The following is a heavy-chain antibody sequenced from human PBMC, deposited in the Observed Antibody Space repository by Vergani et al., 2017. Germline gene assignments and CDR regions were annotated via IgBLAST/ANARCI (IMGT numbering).Heavy chain of an antibody. CDR3: ASVRFGELSYYYYGMDV. Sequence: QVQLQESGPGLVKPSQTLSLTCTVSGGSISSGGYYWSWIRQHPGKGLEWIGYIYYSGSTYYNPSLKSRVTISVDTSKNQFSLKLSSVTAADTAVYYCASVRFGELSYYYYGMDVWGQGTTVTVSS. CDR2: IYYSGST. CDR1: GGSISSGGYY. D-gene: IGHD3-10*01. J-gene: IGHJ6*02. V-gene: IGHV4-31*03.